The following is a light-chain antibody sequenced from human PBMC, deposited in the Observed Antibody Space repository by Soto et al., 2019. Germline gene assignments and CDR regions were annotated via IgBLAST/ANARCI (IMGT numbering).Light chain of an antibody. Sequence: EVGLSQSPATLSLTPGERATLSCRASQAVSSILLAWYQQKPGQAPRLLIYGASSRATGIPDRFSGSGSGTDFTLTVSRLEPEDFAVYYCQQHGTSPIFGGGTKVDIK. CDR3: QQHGTSPI. J-gene: IGKJ4*01. V-gene: IGKV3-20*01. CDR2: GAS. CDR1: QAVSSIL.